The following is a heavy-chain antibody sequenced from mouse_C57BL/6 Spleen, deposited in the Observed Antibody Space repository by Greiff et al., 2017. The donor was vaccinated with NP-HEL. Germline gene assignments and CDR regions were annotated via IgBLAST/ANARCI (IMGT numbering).Heavy chain of an antibody. V-gene: IGHV1-22*01. J-gene: IGHJ1*03. D-gene: IGHD1-1*01. CDR1: GYTFTDYN. CDR3: ARPARRYPWYFDV. Sequence: EVQLKQSGPELVKPGASVKMSCKASGYTFTDYNMHWVKQSHGKSLEWIGYINPNNGGTSYNQKFTGLATFTVHKSSSTAYMEIRSLTSEESAVYYCARPARRYPWYFDVWGTGTTVTVSS. CDR2: INPNNGGT.